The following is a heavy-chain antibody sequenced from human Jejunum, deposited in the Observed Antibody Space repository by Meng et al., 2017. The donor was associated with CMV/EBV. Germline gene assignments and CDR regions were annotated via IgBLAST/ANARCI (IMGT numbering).Heavy chain of an antibody. CDR2: INNDGSTT. V-gene: IGHV3-74*01. CDR1: GFTFSSYW. Sequence: LSCAASGFTFSSYWMHWVRQAPGKGLVWVSHINNDGSTTNYADSVKGRFTISRDNAKNTLYLQMNSLRAEDTAVYYCATGGGNPYDYWGQGTLVTVSS. D-gene: IGHD4-23*01. J-gene: IGHJ4*02. CDR3: ATGGGNPYDY.